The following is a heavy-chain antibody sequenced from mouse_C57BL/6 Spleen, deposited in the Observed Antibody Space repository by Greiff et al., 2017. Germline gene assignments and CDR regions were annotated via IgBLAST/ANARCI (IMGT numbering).Heavy chain of an antibody. J-gene: IGHJ2*01. CDR2: LDPSDSYT. Sequence: VKLQQPGAELVMPGASVKLSCKASGYTFTSYWMHWVKQRPGQGLEWSGELDPSDSYTNYNQKFKGKSTLTVDKSSSTAYMQLSSLTSENSAVYYCARLLYSRNYFDDWGQCTTLTVSS. V-gene: IGHV1-69*01. D-gene: IGHD2-12*01. CDR1: GYTFTSYW. CDR3: ARLLYSRNYFDD.